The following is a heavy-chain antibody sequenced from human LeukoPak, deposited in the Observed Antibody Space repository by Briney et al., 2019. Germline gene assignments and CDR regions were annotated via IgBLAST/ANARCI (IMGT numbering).Heavy chain of an antibody. CDR1: GGTFSSYA. Sequence: GASVTVSCKASGGTFSSYAISWVRQAPGQGLEWMGGIIPIFGTANYAQKFQGRVTITADDSTSTAYMELSSLRSEDTAVYYCARDLDYYDSSGLPQGNYYYYGMDVWGQGTTVTVSS. D-gene: IGHD3-22*01. CDR3: ARDLDYYDSSGLPQGNYYYYGMDV. V-gene: IGHV1-69*13. CDR2: IIPIFGTA. J-gene: IGHJ6*02.